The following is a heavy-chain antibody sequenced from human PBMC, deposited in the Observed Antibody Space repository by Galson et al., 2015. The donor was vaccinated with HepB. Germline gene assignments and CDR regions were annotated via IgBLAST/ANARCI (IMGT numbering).Heavy chain of an antibody. V-gene: IGHV5-51*03. CDR1: GYSFTSYW. CDR2: IYPGDSDT. CDR3: ARLGDYYDSGGYCYYYY. Sequence: QSGAEVKKPGESLKISCKGSGYSFTSYWIGWVRQMPGKGLEWMGIIYPGDSDTRYSPSFQGQVTISADKSISTAYLQWSSLKASDTALYYCARLGDYYDSGGYCYYYYWGQGTLVTVSS. D-gene: IGHD3-22*01. J-gene: IGHJ4*02.